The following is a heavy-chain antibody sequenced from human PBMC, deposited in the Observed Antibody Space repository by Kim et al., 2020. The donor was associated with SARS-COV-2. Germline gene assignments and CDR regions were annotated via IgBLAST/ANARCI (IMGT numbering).Heavy chain of an antibody. J-gene: IGHJ4*02. Sequence: GGSLRLSCAASGFSFTNNAMNWVRHAPGKGLEWVAGIGGDERTYYTDSVNGRFTISRDNSQNTLYLQMNSLIVDDTAIYYCAKELGGLSANDYWGQGTL. V-gene: IGHV3-23*01. CDR2: IGGDERT. D-gene: IGHD3-16*01. CDR1: GFSFTNNA. CDR3: AKELGGLSANDY.